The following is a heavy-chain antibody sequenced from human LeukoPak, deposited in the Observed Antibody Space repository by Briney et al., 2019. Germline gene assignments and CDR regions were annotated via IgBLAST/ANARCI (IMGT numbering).Heavy chain of an antibody. CDR3: ARVDLYSSCWRASNWFDP. CDR2: IYYSGST. CDR1: GGSISSGVYY. Sequence: SETLSLTCTVSGGSISSGVYYWSWIRQHPGKGLEWIGYIYYSGSTYYNPSLKSRVTISVDTSKNQFTLQLSSVTAADAAVYYCARVDLYSSCWRASNWFDPWGQGTLVTVSS. J-gene: IGHJ5*02. D-gene: IGHD6-13*01. V-gene: IGHV4-30-4*08.